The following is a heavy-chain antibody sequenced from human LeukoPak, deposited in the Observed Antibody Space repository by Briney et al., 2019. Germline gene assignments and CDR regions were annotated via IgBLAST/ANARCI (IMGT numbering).Heavy chain of an antibody. CDR1: GFTLNNYA. CDR3: ANDFDH. J-gene: IGHJ4*02. CDR2: ISGSDDNT. Sequence: RSGGSLRLSCAASGFTLNNYAMSWVRQARGKGLEWVSTISGSDDNTYYADSVKGRFTISRDISKNTLYLQMNSLRADDTAVYYCANDFDHWGQGTLVTVSS. V-gene: IGHV3-23*01.